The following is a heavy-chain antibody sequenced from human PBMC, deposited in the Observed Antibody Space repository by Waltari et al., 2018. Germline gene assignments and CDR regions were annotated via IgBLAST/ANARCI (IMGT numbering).Heavy chain of an antibody. V-gene: IGHV3-74*01. D-gene: IGHD3-3*01. J-gene: IGHJ6*03. CDR2: IDSDGRTR. Sequence: EVQLVESGGGLAQPGGSLRLSCAASGFTFRSYWMHWARQAPGKGLVWVSRIDSDGRTRNYADSVKGRFTISRDNAKNTLYLQMNSLRAEDTAVYYYARGFYPYMDVWGKGTTVTVSS. CDR1: GFTFRSYW. CDR3: ARGFYPYMDV.